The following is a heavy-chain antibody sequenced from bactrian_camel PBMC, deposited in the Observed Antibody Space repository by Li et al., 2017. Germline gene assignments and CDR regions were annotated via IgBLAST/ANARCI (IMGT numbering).Heavy chain of an antibody. CDR3: SWCGY. CDR2: ISSPGST. CDR1: SATSNTYY. V-gene: IGHV3S53*01. J-gene: IGHJ4*01. Sequence: HVQLVESGGGSVQAGGSLRLSCASSSATSNTYYMGWFRQAPGKQREWVSSISSPGSTSYSDSVKGRFTISKDKAKDTAYLQMNSLKPEDTARYSCSWCGYRGQGTQVTVS. D-gene: IGHD3*01.